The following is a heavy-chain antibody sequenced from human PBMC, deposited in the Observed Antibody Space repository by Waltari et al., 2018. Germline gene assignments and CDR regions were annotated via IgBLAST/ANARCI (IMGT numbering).Heavy chain of an antibody. CDR1: GYSISSGYY. CDR2: IYHSGST. V-gene: IGHV4-38-2*01. CDR3: ARGRVGATVDY. J-gene: IGHJ4*02. Sequence: QVQLQESGPGLVKPSETLSLTCAVSGYSISSGYYWGWIRQPPGKGLEWIGSIYHSGSTDDNPSLKSRVTISVDTSKNQFSLKLSSVTAADTAVYYCARGRVGATVDYWGQGTLVTVSS. D-gene: IGHD1-26*01.